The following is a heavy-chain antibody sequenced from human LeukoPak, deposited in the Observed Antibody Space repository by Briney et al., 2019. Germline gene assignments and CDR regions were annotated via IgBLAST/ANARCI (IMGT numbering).Heavy chain of an antibody. CDR1: GDSISTSSFY. D-gene: IGHD3-22*01. CDR2: IYYSGIT. J-gene: IGHJ4*02. CDR3: ARSYYYDYRQIDY. V-gene: IGHV4-39*01. Sequence: SETLSLTCTVSGDSISTSSFYWGWIRQPPGKGLEWLGSIYYSGITRYNPSLKSRVTISVDTSKNQFSLHLYSVTAADTAVFYCARSYYYDYRQIDYWGQGTLVTVSS.